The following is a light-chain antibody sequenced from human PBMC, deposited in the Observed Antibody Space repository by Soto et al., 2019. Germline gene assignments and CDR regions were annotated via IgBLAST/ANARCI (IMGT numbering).Light chain of an antibody. J-gene: IGKJ1*01. CDR3: HQFGSSPQT. CDR1: QSVSTN. Sequence: IVMTQSPATLSVSPGERVTLSCRASQSVSTNLAWYQQTRGQAPRLLIYGPSSRATGIPERFSGSGSGTDFTLSISRLEPEDFAVYFCHQFGSSPQTFGHGTKVEIK. V-gene: IGKV3-20*01. CDR2: GPS.